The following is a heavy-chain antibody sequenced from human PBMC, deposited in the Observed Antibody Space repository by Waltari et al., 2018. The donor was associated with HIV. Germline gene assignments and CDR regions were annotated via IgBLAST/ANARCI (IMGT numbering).Heavy chain of an antibody. D-gene: IGHD2-21*02. Sequence: EVHLVESGGGLVRPGGSLSLSCVGPGFNFGNIWMSWVRQVPGKGLEWVANIRTDASEKYYVDSVKGRFSISRDNAKNSVFLQMDSLRVEDTAVYFCARELTTGTALNYWGQGTLVTVSS. CDR3: ARELTTGTALNY. J-gene: IGHJ4*02. CDR1: GFNFGNIW. V-gene: IGHV3-7*01. CDR2: IRTDASEK.